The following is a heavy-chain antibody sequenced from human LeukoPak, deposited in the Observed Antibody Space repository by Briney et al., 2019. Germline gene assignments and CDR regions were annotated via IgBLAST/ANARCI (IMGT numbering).Heavy chain of an antibody. D-gene: IGHD3-10*01. Sequence: PGGSLRLSCAASGFTFSSYSMNWVRQAPGKGLEWVSSISSSSSYIYYADSVKGRFTISRDNAKNSMYLQMNSLRAEDTAVYYCAREKMTYYSPFDYWGQGTLVTVSS. J-gene: IGHJ4*02. CDR3: AREKMTYYSPFDY. CDR1: GFTFSSYS. V-gene: IGHV3-21*01. CDR2: ISSSSSYI.